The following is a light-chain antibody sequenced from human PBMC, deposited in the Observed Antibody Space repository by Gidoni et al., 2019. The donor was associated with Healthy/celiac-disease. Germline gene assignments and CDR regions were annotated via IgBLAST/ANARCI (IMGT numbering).Light chain of an antibody. CDR2: DAS. CDR1: QSVSTY. Sequence: VLTQSPATLSLSPGERATLPCRATQSVSTYLDWYQQTPGQAPRLLIYDASNRATGIPARFSGSGAGTDFTLTISSLEPEDFAVYYCQQRSNWPPALTFXGXTKVEIK. J-gene: IGKJ4*01. V-gene: IGKV3-11*01. CDR3: QQRSNWPPALT.